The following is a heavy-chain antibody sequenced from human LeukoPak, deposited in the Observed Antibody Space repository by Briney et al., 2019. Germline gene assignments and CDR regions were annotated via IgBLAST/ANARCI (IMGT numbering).Heavy chain of an antibody. D-gene: IGHD3-22*01. Sequence: SETLSLTCTVSGGSIRSGSHYWAWIRQPPGKGLEWIGSIYYSGGIYYTPSLENRVTISIDTSKNHFSLKLSSLSAADTSVYYCAKRDDSGGNLVDLWGQGTLVTVS. CDR2: IYYSGGI. CDR3: AKRDDSGGNLVDL. J-gene: IGHJ4*02. V-gene: IGHV4-39*02. CDR1: GGSIRSGSHY.